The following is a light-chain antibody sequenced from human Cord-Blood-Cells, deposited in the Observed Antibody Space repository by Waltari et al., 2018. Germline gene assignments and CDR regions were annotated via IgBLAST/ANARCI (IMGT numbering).Light chain of an antibody. Sequence: QSALTQPPSVSWAPGLRVTISCTGSSSNTGSGYDVHWYQQLPGTAPKLLIYGNSNRPSGVPDRFSGSKSGTSASLAITGLQAEDEADYYCQSYDSSLSGSVFGGGTKLTVL. J-gene: IGLJ2*01. V-gene: IGLV1-40*01. CDR1: SSNTGSGYD. CDR2: GNS. CDR3: QSYDSSLSGSV.